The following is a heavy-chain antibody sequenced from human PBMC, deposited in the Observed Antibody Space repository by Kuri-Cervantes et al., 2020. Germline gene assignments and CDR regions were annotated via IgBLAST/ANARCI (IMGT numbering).Heavy chain of an antibody. D-gene: IGHD4-11*01. J-gene: IGHJ5*02. CDR3: ARDRSLQQLPLGWFDP. CDR2: TDQSGGT. Sequence: SETLSLTCAVYGGSFSGYYWSWIRQPPGKGLEWIGETDQSGGTNYNPSLKSRVTISVDTSKNQFSLKLSSVTAADTAVYYCARDRSLQQLPLGWFDPWGQGTLVTVSS. V-gene: IGHV4-34*01. CDR1: GGSFSGYY.